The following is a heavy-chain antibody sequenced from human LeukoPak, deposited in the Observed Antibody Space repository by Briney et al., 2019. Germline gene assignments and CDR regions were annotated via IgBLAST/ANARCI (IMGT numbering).Heavy chain of an antibody. V-gene: IGHV1-2*02. J-gene: IGHJ4*02. CDR2: INPNTGGT. Sequence: ASEKVSCKASGYSFTGYYIHWVRQAPGQGLEWMGWINPNTGGTNFAQKFQGRVTMTRDTSITTTHMELSSLRSDDTAVYYCATVDQWLAYDYWGQGTLVTVSS. D-gene: IGHD6-19*01. CDR1: GYSFTGYY. CDR3: ATVDQWLAYDY.